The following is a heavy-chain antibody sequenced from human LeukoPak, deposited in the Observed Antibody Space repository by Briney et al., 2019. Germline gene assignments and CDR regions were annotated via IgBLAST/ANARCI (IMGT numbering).Heavy chain of an antibody. V-gene: IGHV1-2*02. CDR3: ARDEFGASSSYFDY. J-gene: IGHJ4*02. CDR2: INPNSGGT. CDR1: GYTSTGYY. D-gene: IGHD6-6*01. Sequence: GASVKVSCKASGYTSTGYYMHWVRQAPGQGLEWMGWINPNSGGTNYAQKFQGRVTMTRDTSISTAYMELSRLRSDDTAVYYCARDEFGASSSYFDYWGQGTLVTVSS.